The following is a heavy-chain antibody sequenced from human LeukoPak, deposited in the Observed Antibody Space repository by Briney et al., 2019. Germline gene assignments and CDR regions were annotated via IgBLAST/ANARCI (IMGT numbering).Heavy chain of an antibody. J-gene: IGHJ6*02. CDR2: ISYDGSNK. D-gene: IGHD2-2*01. V-gene: IGHV3-30-3*01. CDR1: GFTFSSYA. Sequence: PGRSLRLSCAASGFTFSSYAMHWVRQAPGKGLEWVAVISYDGSNKYYADSVKGRFTISRDNSKNTLYLQMNSLRAEDTAVYYCARGDCSSTSRYYGYYYGMDVWGQGTTVTVSS. CDR3: ARGDCSSTSRYYGYYYGMDV.